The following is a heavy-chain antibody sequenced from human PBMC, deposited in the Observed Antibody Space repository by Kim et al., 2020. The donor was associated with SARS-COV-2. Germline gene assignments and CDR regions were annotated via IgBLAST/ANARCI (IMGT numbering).Heavy chain of an antibody. Sequence: GGSLRLSCAASGFTFSSYEMNWVRQAPGKGLEWVSYISSSGSTIYYADSVKGRFTISRDNAKNSLYLQMNSLRAEDTAVYYCASLYYDFWSGYSFFDYWGQGTLVTVSS. CDR3: ASLYYDFWSGYSFFDY. D-gene: IGHD3-3*01. J-gene: IGHJ4*02. V-gene: IGHV3-48*03. CDR2: ISSSGSTI. CDR1: GFTFSSYE.